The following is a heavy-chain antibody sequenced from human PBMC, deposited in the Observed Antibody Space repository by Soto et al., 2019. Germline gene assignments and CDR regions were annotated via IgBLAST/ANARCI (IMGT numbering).Heavy chain of an antibody. CDR1: GGSISSSSYY. D-gene: IGHD3-3*01. J-gene: IGHJ3*02. CDR3: ARRRRVTIFGVVINDAFDI. Sequence: SETLSLTCTVSGGSISSSSYYWGWIRQPPGKGLEWIGSIYYSGSTYYNPSLKGRVTISVDTSKNQFSLKLSSVTAADTAVYYCARRRRVTIFGVVINDAFDIWGQGTMVTVSS. CDR2: IYYSGST. V-gene: IGHV4-39*01.